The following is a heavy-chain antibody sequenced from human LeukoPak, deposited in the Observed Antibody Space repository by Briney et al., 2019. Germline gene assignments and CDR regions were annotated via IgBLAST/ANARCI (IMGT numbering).Heavy chain of an antibody. J-gene: IGHJ5*02. D-gene: IGHD1-20*01. CDR2: IYYSGST. V-gene: IGHV4-39*07. CDR3: ARDFSMITLLNWFDP. CDR1: GGSISSSSYY. Sequence: ASETLSLTCTVSGGSISSSSYYWGWIRQPPGKGLEWIGSIYYSGSTYYNPSLKSRVTISVDTSKNQFSLKLSSVTAADTAVYYCARDFSMITLLNWFDPWGQGTLVTVSS.